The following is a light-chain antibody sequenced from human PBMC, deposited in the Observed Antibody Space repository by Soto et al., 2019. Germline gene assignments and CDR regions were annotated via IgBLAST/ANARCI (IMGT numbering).Light chain of an antibody. J-gene: IGKJ2*02. CDR1: HSVTNS. CDR2: EAS. Sequence: EVVLTQSPATLSLSPGEIDTLSCRASHSVTNSLAWYQQRPGQAPRLLIYEASKRATGIPASFSHSQSGTDFTLTISSLESEDFAVYCCQQRSTWPWTFGQWTNLEI. V-gene: IGKV3-11*01. CDR3: QQRSTWPWT.